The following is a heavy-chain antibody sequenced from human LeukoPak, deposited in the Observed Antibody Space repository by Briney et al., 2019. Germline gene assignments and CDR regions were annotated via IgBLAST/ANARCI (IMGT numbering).Heavy chain of an antibody. Sequence: GGSLRLSCAASGFTFSRYWMHWVRQAPGKGLVWVSRINSEGSSASYADSVKGRFTTSRDNAKNTLYLQMNSLRAEDTAVYYCARDYSVSTVTTCGIWGQGTLVTVSS. D-gene: IGHD4-17*01. CDR3: ARDYSVSTVTTCGI. CDR1: GFTFSRYW. J-gene: IGHJ4*02. V-gene: IGHV3-74*01. CDR2: INSEGSSA.